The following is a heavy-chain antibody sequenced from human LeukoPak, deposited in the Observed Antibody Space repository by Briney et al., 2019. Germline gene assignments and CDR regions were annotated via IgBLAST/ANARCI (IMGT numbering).Heavy chain of an antibody. CDR1: SYSISSDYY. Sequence: PSETLSLTCTVSSYSISSDYYWGLIRQPPGKGLEWIGSIFHRGTTYYNPSLKSRVTISVDTSKNQFSLKLSSVTAADTAVYYCAKSNGYGLVDIWGQGTMVTVSS. J-gene: IGHJ3*02. V-gene: IGHV4-38-2*02. CDR2: IFHRGTT. D-gene: IGHD3-10*01. CDR3: AKSNGYGLVDI.